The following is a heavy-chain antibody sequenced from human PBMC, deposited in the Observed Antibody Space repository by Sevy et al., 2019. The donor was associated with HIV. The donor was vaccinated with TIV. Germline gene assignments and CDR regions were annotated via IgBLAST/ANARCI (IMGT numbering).Heavy chain of an antibody. V-gene: IGHV3-23*01. CDR2: ISGSGGST. CDR3: AKPTGDWYFNL. Sequence: GGSLRLSCTASGFTFSSYAMSWVRQAPGKGLGWVSAISGSGGSTYYADSVKGRFTMSRDNSKNTLYLQMNSLRAEDTAVYYCAKPTGDWYFNLWGRGTLVTVSS. CDR1: GFTFSSYA. J-gene: IGHJ2*01.